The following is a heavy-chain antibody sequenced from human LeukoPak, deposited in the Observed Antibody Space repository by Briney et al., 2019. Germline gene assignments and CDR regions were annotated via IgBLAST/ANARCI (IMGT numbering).Heavy chain of an antibody. V-gene: IGHV4-39*01. CDR3: ARAGPNSSGWYMDV. J-gene: IGHJ6*03. CDR2: IYYSGNT. Sequence: SETLSLTCTVSGVSISSSNSYWGWIRQPPGKGLEWIGSIYYSGNTYYNTSLKSQVSISIDTSKNQFSLRLTSVTAADTAVYYCARAGPNSSGWYMDVWGKGTTVTVSS. CDR1: GVSISSSNSY. D-gene: IGHD6-19*01.